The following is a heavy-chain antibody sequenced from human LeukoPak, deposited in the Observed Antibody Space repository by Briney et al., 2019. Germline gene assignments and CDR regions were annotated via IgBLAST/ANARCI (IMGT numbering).Heavy chain of an antibody. CDR2: ISSSSSYI. CDR3: ARVPHRGYCSSTSCYNHVN. J-gene: IGHJ4*02. Sequence: GGSLRLSCAASGFTFSSYSMNWVRQAPGKGLEWVSSISSSSSYIYYADSVKGRFTISRDNAKNSLYLQMNSLRAEDTAVYYCARVPHRGYCSSTSCYNHVNWGQGTLVTVSS. V-gene: IGHV3-21*01. D-gene: IGHD2-2*02. CDR1: GFTFSSYS.